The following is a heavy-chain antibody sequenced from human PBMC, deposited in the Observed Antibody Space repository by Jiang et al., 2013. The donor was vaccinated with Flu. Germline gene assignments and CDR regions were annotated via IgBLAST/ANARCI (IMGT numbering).Heavy chain of an antibody. V-gene: IGHV4-34*01. Sequence: LLKPSETLSLTCAVYGGSFSGYYWSWIRQPPGKGLEWIGEINHSGSTNYNPSLKSRVTISVDTSKNQFSLKLSSVTAADTAVYYCARGGPYSSSWYRYFQHWGQG. J-gene: IGHJ1*01. D-gene: IGHD6-13*01. CDR1: GGSFSGYY. CDR2: INHSGST. CDR3: ARGGPYSSSWYRYFQH.